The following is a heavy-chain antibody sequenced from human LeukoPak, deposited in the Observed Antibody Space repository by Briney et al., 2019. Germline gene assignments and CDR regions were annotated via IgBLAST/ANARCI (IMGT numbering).Heavy chain of an antibody. Sequence: ASVKVSCKASGYTFTGYYMHWVRQAPGQGLEWMGWINPNSGGTNYAQKFQGRVTMTRDTSISTAYMELYSLRSDDTAIYYCARTYDILTGLDYGGQGTLVTVSS. D-gene: IGHD3-9*01. J-gene: IGHJ4*02. CDR1: GYTFTGYY. CDR2: INPNSGGT. CDR3: ARTYDILTGLDY. V-gene: IGHV1-2*02.